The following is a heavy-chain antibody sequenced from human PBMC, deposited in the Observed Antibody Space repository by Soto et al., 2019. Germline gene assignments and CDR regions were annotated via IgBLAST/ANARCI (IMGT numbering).Heavy chain of an antibody. CDR2: FDPEDGET. J-gene: IGHJ5*02. V-gene: IGHV1-24*01. CDR1: GYTLTELS. CDR3: ATGLSEMTTVTTRLLGEFDP. D-gene: IGHD4-17*01. Sequence: ASVKVSCKVSGYTLTELSMHWVRQAPGKGLEWMGGFDPEDGETIYAQKFQGRVTMTEDTSTDTAYMELSSLRSEDTAVYYCATGLSEMTTVTTRLLGEFDPWGQGTLVTVSS.